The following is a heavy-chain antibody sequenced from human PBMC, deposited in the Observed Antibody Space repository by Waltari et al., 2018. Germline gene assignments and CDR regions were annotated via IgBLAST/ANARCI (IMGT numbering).Heavy chain of an antibody. CDR3: AKDSIAVAGTTPYYFDY. Sequence: EVQLLESGGGLVQPGGSLRLSCAASGFTFSSYAMSWVRQAPGKGLEWVSAISGSGGSTYYADSVKGRFTISRDNSKNTLYLQMNSLRAEDTAVYYCAKDSIAVAGTTPYYFDYWGQGTLVTVSS. CDR1: GFTFSSYA. V-gene: IGHV3-23*01. J-gene: IGHJ4*02. CDR2: ISGSGGST. D-gene: IGHD6-19*01.